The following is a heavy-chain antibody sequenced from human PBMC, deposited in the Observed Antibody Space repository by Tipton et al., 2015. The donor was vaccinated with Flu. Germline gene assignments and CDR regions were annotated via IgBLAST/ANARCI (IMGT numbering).Heavy chain of an antibody. CDR1: GGSISSSSYF. CDR3: AKEGSYNILTNYYNKGVDP. Sequence: TLSLTCTVSGGSISSSSYFWGWIRQPPGKGLEWIGSIYYSGTTYYSPSLKSRVTMSIDTSKNQFSLKLTSVTAADTAVYYCAKEGSYNILTNYYNKGVDPWGQGTLVIVSS. CDR2: IYYSGTT. J-gene: IGHJ5*02. D-gene: IGHD3-9*01. V-gene: IGHV4-39*07.